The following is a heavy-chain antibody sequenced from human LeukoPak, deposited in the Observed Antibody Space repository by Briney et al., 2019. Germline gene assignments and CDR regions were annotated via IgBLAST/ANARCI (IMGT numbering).Heavy chain of an antibody. J-gene: IGHJ4*02. Sequence: GGSLRLSCAASGFTFSDYYMSWLRQAPGKGVEWVSYISSSGSTIYYADSVKGRFTISRDNVKNSLYLQMNSLRAEDTAVYYCARDFNSYGSFDYWGQGTLVTVSS. V-gene: IGHV3-11*04. CDR1: GFTFSDYY. CDR2: ISSSGSTI. CDR3: ARDFNSYGSFDY. D-gene: IGHD5-18*01.